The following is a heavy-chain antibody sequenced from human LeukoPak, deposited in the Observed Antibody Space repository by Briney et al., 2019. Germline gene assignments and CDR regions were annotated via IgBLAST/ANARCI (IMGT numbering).Heavy chain of an antibody. Sequence: GGSLRLSCAASGFTFSSYEMNWVRQAPGKGLEWVSYISSSGSTIYYADSVKGRFTISRDNAKNSLYLQMNSLRSEDTAVYYCARGQAASFDYWGQGTLVTVSS. CDR1: GFTFSSYE. CDR2: ISSSGSTI. V-gene: IGHV3-48*03. J-gene: IGHJ4*02. CDR3: ARGQAASFDY. D-gene: IGHD2-15*01.